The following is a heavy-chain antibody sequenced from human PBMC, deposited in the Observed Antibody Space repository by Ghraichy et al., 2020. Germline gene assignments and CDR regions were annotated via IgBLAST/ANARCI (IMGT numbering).Heavy chain of an antibody. CDR1: GGSINNYF. V-gene: IGHV4-59*01. J-gene: IGHJ4*02. CDR3: ARGLQDMYSLLQGEDIGDGFYLDY. Sequence: GSLRLSCSVSGGSINNYFWSWIRQSPGKGLEWIGYMYYSGGSSYNPSLKSRVTISVDTSKNQFSLNLRSVTAADTGVYYCARGLQDMYSLLQGEDIGDGFYLDYWGQGILVTVSS. D-gene: IGHD2-21*02. CDR2: MYYSGGS.